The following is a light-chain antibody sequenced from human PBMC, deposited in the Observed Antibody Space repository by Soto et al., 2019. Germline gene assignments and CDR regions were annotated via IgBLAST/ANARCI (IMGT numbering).Light chain of an antibody. Sequence: EIVLTQSPGTLSLFPGERATLSCRASQSVSRPSESVTGSYLAWYQQKPGQAPRLLIYGASSRATGIPDRFSGSGSGTDFTLTISRLEPEDFAVYYCQQYGGSPPWTFGQGTKVEIK. J-gene: IGKJ1*01. CDR3: QQYGGSPPWT. CDR1: QSVSRPSESVTGSY. CDR2: GAS. V-gene: IGKV3-20*01.